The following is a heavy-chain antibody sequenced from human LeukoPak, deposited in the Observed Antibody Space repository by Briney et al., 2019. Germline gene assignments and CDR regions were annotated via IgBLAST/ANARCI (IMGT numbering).Heavy chain of an antibody. CDR2: IKQDGSEK. CDR1: GFTFSSYS. CDR3: ARVRGTYYYESSGSNYFDY. V-gene: IGHV3-7*01. J-gene: IGHJ4*02. Sequence: GGSLRLSCAASGFTFSSYSMSWVRQAPGKGLNWVANIKQDGSEKYYVDSVKGRFTISRDNAKNSLYLQMNSLRAEDTAVYYCARVRGTYYYESSGSNYFDYWGQGTLVTVSS. D-gene: IGHD3-22*01.